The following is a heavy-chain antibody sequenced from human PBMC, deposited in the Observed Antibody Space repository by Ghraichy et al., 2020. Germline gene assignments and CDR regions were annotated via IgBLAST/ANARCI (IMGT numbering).Heavy chain of an antibody. J-gene: IGHJ4*02. D-gene: IGHD6-19*01. V-gene: IGHV4-34*01. CDR3: ARGSFGGWYGVMDY. CDR1: GGSFSGYY. CDR2: INHSGST. Sequence: SETLSLTCAVYGGSFSGYYWSWIRQPPGKGLEWIGEINHSGSTNYNPSLKSRVTISVDTSKNQFSLKLSSVTAADTAGYYCARGSFGGWYGVMDYWGQGTLVTVSS.